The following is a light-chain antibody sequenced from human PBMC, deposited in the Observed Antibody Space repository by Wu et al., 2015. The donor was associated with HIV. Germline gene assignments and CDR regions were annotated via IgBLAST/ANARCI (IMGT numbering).Light chain of an antibody. J-gene: IGKJ1*01. CDR3: QKYNSAPRT. Sequence: DIQMTQSPSSLSASVGDRVTITCRASQGISNYSAWYQQKPGKVPKLLIYAASTLQSGVPSRFSGTGYGTEFTLTISSLQPEDAATYFCQKYNSAPRTFGQGTKVDIK. CDR1: QGISNY. CDR2: AAS. V-gene: IGKV1-27*01.